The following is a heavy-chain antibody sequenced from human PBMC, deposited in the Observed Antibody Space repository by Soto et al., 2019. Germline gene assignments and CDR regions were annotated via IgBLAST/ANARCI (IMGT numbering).Heavy chain of an antibody. J-gene: IGHJ3*02. CDR1: GFTFSSYA. CDR3: ARERTTYYYDSSGPAFDI. V-gene: IGHV3-30-3*01. D-gene: IGHD3-22*01. Sequence: GGSLRLSCAASGFTFSSYAMHWVRQAPGKGLEWVAVISYDGSSKNYADSVRGRFTISRDSSKNTLSLQMNSLRAEDTAVYYCARERTTYYYDSSGPAFDIWGQGTMVTVSS. CDR2: ISYDGSSK.